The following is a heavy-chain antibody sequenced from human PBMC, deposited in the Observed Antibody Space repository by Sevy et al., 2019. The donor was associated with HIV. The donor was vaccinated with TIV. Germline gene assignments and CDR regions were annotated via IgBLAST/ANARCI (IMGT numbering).Heavy chain of an antibody. J-gene: IGHJ4*02. CDR3: AGAAIDTGDFEY. Sequence: SETLSLTCTVSGGSISSYYWSWIRQPSGKGLEWIGRIYTSGNTHYNPSLKSRVTMSVDTSKNQFSLNLSYVTAAETAVYYCAGAAIDTGDFEYWGQVTLVTVSS. CDR2: IYTSGNT. V-gene: IGHV4-4*07. D-gene: IGHD6-13*01. CDR1: GGSISSYY.